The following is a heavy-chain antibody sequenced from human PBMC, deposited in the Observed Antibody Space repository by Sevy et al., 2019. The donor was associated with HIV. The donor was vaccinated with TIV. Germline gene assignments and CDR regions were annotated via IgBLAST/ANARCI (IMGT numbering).Heavy chain of an antibody. J-gene: IGHJ4*02. CDR1: GYTLTKLS. Sequence: ASVKVSCKVSGYTLTKLSMHWVLQAPGKGLEWMGSFDPEDGETIYQQKLKGRVTMTEDTSTDTAYMELSSLRSEDTAVYYCATTKDYYEDSGSPFDYWGQGTLVTVSS. V-gene: IGHV1-24*01. CDR3: ATTKDYYEDSGSPFDY. D-gene: IGHD3-22*01. CDR2: FDPEDGET.